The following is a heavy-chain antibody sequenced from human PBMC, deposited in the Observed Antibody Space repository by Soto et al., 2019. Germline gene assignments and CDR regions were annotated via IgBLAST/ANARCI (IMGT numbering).Heavy chain of an antibody. CDR1: GGSISSYY. CDR2: IYYSGST. CDR3: AKRGIVGATTAFDY. J-gene: IGHJ4*02. Sequence: SETLSLTCTVSGGSISSYYWSWIRQPPGKGLEWIGYIYYSGSTNYNPSLKSRVTISVDTSKNQFSLKLSSVTAADTAVYYCAKRGIVGATTAFDYWGQGTLVTVPQ. V-gene: IGHV4-59*08. D-gene: IGHD1-26*01.